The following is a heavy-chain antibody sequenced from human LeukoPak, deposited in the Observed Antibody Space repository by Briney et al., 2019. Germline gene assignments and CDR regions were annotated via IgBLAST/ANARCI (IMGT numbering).Heavy chain of an antibody. CDR1: GGSISSGGYY. CDR3: ARDVVPHYYDSSGYDSIDWYFDL. J-gene: IGHJ2*01. CDR2: IYYSGST. Sequence: SQTLSLTCTVSGGSISSGGYYWSWIRQHPGKGLEWIGYIYYSGSTYYNPSHKSRVTISVDTSKNQFSLKLSSVTAADTAVYYCARDVVPHYYDSSGYDSIDWYFDLWGRGTLVTVSS. D-gene: IGHD3-22*01. V-gene: IGHV4-31*03.